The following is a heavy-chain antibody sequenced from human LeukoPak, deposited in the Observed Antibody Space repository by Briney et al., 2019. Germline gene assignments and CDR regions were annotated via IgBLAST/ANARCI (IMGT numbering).Heavy chain of an antibody. V-gene: IGHV4-59*08. Sequence: SETLSLTCTVSGHSISSYYWSWSRQPPGKGLEWIGFIYYSGSTNYNPSLKSRVTISVDTSKNQFSLKLNSVTAADTAVYYCARGTARITMIVVVIDAFDIWGQGTMVTVSS. J-gene: IGHJ3*02. CDR2: IYYSGST. CDR1: GHSISSYY. CDR3: ARGTARITMIVVVIDAFDI. D-gene: IGHD3-22*01.